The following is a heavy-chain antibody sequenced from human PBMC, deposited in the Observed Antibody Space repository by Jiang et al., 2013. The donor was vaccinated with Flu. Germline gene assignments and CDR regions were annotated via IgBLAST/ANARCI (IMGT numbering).Heavy chain of an antibody. V-gene: IGHV4-59*08. CDR3: ARYHCPNDVCQNFDY. CDR2: VHYSGKT. CDR1: GGSISGYY. Sequence: GSGLVKPSETLSLTCIVSGGSISGYYWSWIRQPPGKGLEWIGYVHYSGKTNSNPSLKSRVTISVDTSRNQFSLKLSSVTAADTAVYYCARYHCPNDVCQNFDYWGQGTLVTVSS. D-gene: IGHD2-8*01. J-gene: IGHJ4*02.